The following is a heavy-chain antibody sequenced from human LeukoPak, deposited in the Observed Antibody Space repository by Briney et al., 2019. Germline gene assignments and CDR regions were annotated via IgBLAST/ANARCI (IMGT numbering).Heavy chain of an antibody. CDR2: INGPGDTT. D-gene: IGHD3-3*01. V-gene: IGHV3-23*01. J-gene: IGHJ6*02. Sequence: PGGSLRLSCAASGFSFSAYAMNWVRQAPGKGLEWVSAINGPGDTTYYADSVKGRFTISRDNSKNTLYLQMNSLRAEDTAVYYCARVLRDDFWSGYYFHYYGMDVWGQGTTVTVSS. CDR1: GFSFSAYA. CDR3: ARVLRDDFWSGYYFHYYGMDV.